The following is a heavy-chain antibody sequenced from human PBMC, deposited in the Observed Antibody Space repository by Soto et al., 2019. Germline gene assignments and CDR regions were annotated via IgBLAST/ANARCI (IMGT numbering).Heavy chain of an antibody. Sequence: EVHLLESGGGLVQPGGSLRLSCAASELSSSNHAMTWVRQAPGKGLEWVSGISGSDGGAYYADSVKGRFTISRDNSRSTLYLQMNSLRVEDTARYYCAKDLEKWLVQLGGLDTWGQGAQVTVSS. CDR1: ELSSSNHA. CDR3: AKDLEKWLVQLGGLDT. V-gene: IGHV3-23*01. CDR2: ISGSDGGA. J-gene: IGHJ5*02. D-gene: IGHD1-1*01.